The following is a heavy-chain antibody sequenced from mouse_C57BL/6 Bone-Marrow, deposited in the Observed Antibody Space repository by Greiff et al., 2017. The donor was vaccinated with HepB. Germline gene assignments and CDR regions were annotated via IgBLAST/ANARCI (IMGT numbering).Heavy chain of an antibody. Sequence: VQLQESGAELVRPGASVTLSCKASGYTFTDYEMHWVKQTPVHGLEWIGAIDPETGGTAYNQKFKGKAILTADKSSSTAYMELRSLTSEDSAVYYCTRNYGSSYPVYFDYWGQGTTLTVSS. V-gene: IGHV1-15*01. J-gene: IGHJ2*01. CDR3: TRNYGSSYPVYFDY. D-gene: IGHD1-1*01. CDR1: GYTFTDYE. CDR2: IDPETGGT.